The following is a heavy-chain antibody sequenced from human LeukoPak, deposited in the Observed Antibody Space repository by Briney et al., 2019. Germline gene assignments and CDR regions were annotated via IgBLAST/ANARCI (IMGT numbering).Heavy chain of an antibody. CDR3: AKDGNYDSSGRYPYFDY. V-gene: IGHV3-21*04. CDR2: ISSSSSYI. J-gene: IGHJ4*02. D-gene: IGHD3-22*01. CDR1: GFTFSSYS. Sequence: GGSLRLSCAASGFTFSSYSMNWVRQAPGKGLEWVSSISSSSSYIYYADSVKGRFTISRDNAKNSLYLQMNSLRAEDTALYYCAKDGNYDSSGRYPYFDYWGQGTLVTVSS.